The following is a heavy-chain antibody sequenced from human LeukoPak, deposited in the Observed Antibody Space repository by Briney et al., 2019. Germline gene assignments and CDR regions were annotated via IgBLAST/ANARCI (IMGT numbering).Heavy chain of an antibody. D-gene: IGHD4-11*01. V-gene: IGHV3-23*01. J-gene: IGHJ4*02. CDR1: GFTFSSYA. Sequence: GGSLRFSCAASGFTFSSYAMSWVRQAPGKGLEWVSAISGSGGSTYYADSVKGRFTISRDNSKNTLYLQMNSLRAEDTAVYYCAKASLTTVTPEMDFDYWGQGTLVTVSS. CDR3: AKASLTTVTPEMDFDY. CDR2: ISGSGGST.